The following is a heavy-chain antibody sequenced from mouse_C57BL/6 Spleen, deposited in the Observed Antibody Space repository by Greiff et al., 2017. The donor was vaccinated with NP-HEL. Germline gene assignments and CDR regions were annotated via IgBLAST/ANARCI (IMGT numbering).Heavy chain of an antibody. CDR1: GYTFTEYT. J-gene: IGHJ2*01. Sequence: VQLQQSGAELVKPGASVKLSCKASGYTFTEYTIHWVKQRSGQGLEWIGWFYPGSGSIKYNEKFKDKATLTADKSSSTVYMELRRLTSEDSAVYFWARNEDARYGSSPYYFDYWGQGTTLTVSS. D-gene: IGHD1-1*01. V-gene: IGHV1-62-2*01. CDR2: FYPGSGSI. CDR3: ARNEDARYGSSPYYFDY.